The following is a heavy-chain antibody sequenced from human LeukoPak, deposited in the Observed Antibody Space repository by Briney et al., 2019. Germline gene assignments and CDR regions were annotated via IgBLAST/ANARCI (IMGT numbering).Heavy chain of an antibody. D-gene: IGHD2-15*01. J-gene: IGHJ4*02. CDR1: GFSLSTCGMR. CDR2: IDWDDDK. Sequence: QTLSLTCSFSGFSLSTCGMRGSSIRQPRGKAVEWLARIDWDDDKFYSTSLKTMLTITKETSKNQVVLTMTNMDPVDTATYYCARMVSAYCSGGSCYGFDYWGRGTLVTVSS. V-gene: IGHV2-70D*14. CDR3: ARMVSAYCSGGSCYGFDY.